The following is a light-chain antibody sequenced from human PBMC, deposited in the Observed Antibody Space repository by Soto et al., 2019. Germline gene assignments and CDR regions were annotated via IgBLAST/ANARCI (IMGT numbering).Light chain of an antibody. CDR1: SSDVGGYNY. J-gene: IGLJ1*01. Sequence: QSALTQPASVSGPPGQSITISCTETSSDVGGYNYVSWYQQHPVKAPKLMIYEVTNRPSGVSNRFSGSKSGNTASLTISGLQAEDEADYYCSSYTSSNTYVFGTGTKVTVL. CDR2: EVT. CDR3: SSYTSSNTYV. V-gene: IGLV2-14*01.